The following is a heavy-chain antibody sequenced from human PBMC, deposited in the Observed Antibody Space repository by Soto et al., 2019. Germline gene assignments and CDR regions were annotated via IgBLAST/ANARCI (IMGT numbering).Heavy chain of an antibody. CDR2: IYYSGST. Sequence: SETLSLTCTVSGGSISSGGYCWSWIRQHPGKGLEWIGYIYYSGSTYYNPSLKSRVTISVDTSKNQFSLKLSSVTAADTAVYYCARDGAAGGIGAIEGNKRYYYYGMDVWGQGTTVTVSS. CDR1: GGSISSGGYC. CDR3: ARDGAAGGIGAIEGNKRYYYYGMDV. V-gene: IGHV4-31*03. J-gene: IGHJ6*02. D-gene: IGHD3-3*01.